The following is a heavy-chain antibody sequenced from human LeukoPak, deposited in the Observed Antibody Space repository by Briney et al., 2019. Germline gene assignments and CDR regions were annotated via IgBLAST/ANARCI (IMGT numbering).Heavy chain of an antibody. CDR1: GFTFTDYA. CDR2: ISDNGGET. Sequence: GGSLRLSCAASGFTFTDYAMSWVRQAPEKGLEWISTISDNGGETYYADSVKGRFAISRDNSKNTLFLQMNSLRAEDSAVYYCATDRERDPSVYYLVGGQGTLITVSS. D-gene: IGHD3-22*01. CDR3: ATDRERDPSVYYLV. J-gene: IGHJ4*02. V-gene: IGHV3-23*01.